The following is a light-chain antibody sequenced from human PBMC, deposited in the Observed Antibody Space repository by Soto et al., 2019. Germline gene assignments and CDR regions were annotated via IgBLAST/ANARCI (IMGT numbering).Light chain of an antibody. CDR1: QSVSSI. Sequence: EIVMTQSPATLSVSPGERATLSCRASQSVSSILAWYQEKPGEAPRLLIYGASTRATGMPASVSGSGSGTEFTLTISSLQSEEFAVYYCQQYNNWPPITFGQGTRLEI. V-gene: IGKV3-15*01. J-gene: IGKJ5*01. CDR2: GAS. CDR3: QQYNNWPPIT.